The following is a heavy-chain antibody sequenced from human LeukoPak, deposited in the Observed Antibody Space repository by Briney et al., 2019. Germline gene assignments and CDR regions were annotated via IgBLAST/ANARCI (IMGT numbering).Heavy chain of an antibody. CDR1: GYTFTSYD. CDR2: MNPNSGNT. D-gene: IGHD3-22*01. CDR3: ARGSSYYDSSGYGYFDY. J-gene: IGHJ4*02. V-gene: IGHV1-8*01. Sequence: GASVKVSRKASGYTFTSYDINWVRQATGQGLEWMGWMNPNSGNTGYAQKFQGRVTMTRNTSISTAYTELSSLRSEDTAVYYCARGSSYYDSSGYGYFDYWGQGTLVTVSS.